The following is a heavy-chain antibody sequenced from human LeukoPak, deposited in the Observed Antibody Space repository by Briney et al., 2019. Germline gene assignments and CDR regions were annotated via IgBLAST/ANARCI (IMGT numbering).Heavy chain of an antibody. D-gene: IGHD5/OR15-5a*01. CDR2: ISGSGGST. V-gene: IGHV3-23*01. Sequence: GGSLRLSCAASGFTFSSYAMSWVRQAPGKGLEWVSAISGSGGSTYYADSVKGRFTISRDNAMNTLYRQMNSLRGEDTAVYYCVRGDLRLPRSTPDCWGQGTLVTVSS. CDR1: GFTFSSYA. CDR3: VRGDLRLPRSTPDC. J-gene: IGHJ4*02.